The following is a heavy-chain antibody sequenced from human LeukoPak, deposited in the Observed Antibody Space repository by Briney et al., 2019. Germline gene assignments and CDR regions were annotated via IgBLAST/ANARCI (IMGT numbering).Heavy chain of an antibody. CDR2: LKTDGSNT. D-gene: IGHD2-15*01. J-gene: IGHJ3*02. CDR1: GFTFSSYG. Sequence: GGSLRLSCAASGFTFSSYGMRWVRQAPGKGLVWVSRLKTDGSNTFYADSVKGRFTISRDNAKNTLYLQMNSLRAEDTAVYYCARESCCSGGSCYSGRAFDIWGQGTMVTVSS. CDR3: ARESCCSGGSCYSGRAFDI. V-gene: IGHV3-74*01.